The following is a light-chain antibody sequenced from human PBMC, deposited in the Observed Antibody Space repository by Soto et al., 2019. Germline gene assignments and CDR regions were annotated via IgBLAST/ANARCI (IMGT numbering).Light chain of an antibody. CDR2: AAS. V-gene: IGKV1-39*01. CDR1: QSISNH. CDR3: QQSYSSPPT. J-gene: IGKJ1*01. Sequence: DIQMTQSPSSLSASVEDRVIITCRASQSISNHLNWYQQKPGKAPKLLIFAASSLQSGVPSRFSGSRSGPDFTLTISSLLPEDFATYYCQQSYSSPPTFGQGTKVEIK.